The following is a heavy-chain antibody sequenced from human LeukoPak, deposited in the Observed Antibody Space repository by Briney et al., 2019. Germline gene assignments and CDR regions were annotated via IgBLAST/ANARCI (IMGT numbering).Heavy chain of an antibody. J-gene: IGHJ4*02. CDR3: AAKPPGRYYDSSGAPNYFDY. V-gene: IGHV1-46*01. CDR2: INPSGGST. CDR1: GYTFTSYY. Sequence: ASVKVSCKASGYTFTSYYMHWVRQAPGQGLEWMGIINPSGGSTSYAQKFQERVTITRDMSTSTAYMELSSLRSEDTAVYYCAAKPPGRYYDSSGAPNYFDYWGQGTLVTVSS. D-gene: IGHD3-22*01.